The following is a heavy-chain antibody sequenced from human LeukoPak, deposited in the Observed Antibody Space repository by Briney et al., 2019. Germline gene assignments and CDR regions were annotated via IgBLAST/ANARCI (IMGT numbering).Heavy chain of an antibody. D-gene: IGHD6-19*01. CDR1: GSTVSSNY. V-gene: IGHV3-53*01. Sequence: PGGSLRLSCAASGSTVSSNYMSWVRQAPGKGLEWVSVIYSGGSTYYADSVKGRFTISRDNSKNTLYLQMNSLRVEDTAVYYCAGGSGWFAPDFDYWGQGTLVTVSS. CDR2: IYSGGST. CDR3: AGGSGWFAPDFDY. J-gene: IGHJ4*02.